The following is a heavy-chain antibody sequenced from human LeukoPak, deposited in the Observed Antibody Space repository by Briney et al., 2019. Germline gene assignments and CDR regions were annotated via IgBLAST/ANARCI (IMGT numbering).Heavy chain of an antibody. CDR3: AKAKSVVTAIIH. CDR1: GFTFSSYA. Sequence: GGSLRLSCAASGFTFSSYAMSWVRQAPGKGLEWVSAISGSGGSTYYADSVKGRFTLSRDNSKNTLYLQMNSLRAEDTAVYYCAKAKSVVTAIIHWGQGTLVTVSS. V-gene: IGHV3-23*01. CDR2: ISGSGGST. D-gene: IGHD2-21*02. J-gene: IGHJ4*02.